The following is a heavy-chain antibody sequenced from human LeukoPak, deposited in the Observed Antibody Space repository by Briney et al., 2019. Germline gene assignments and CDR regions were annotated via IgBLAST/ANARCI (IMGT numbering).Heavy chain of an antibody. Sequence: PGGSLRLSCAASGFTFSTFAMVWVRQPPGKGLEWVSSISVGSIFLNYADSVKGRFIISRDDAKNLLYLQMNRLSAEDTAVYYCVYHNDHFPNWGQGARVTVSS. J-gene: IGHJ4*02. D-gene: IGHD3-10*01. CDR1: GFTFSTFA. V-gene: IGHV3-21*06. CDR3: VYHNDHFPN. CDR2: ISVGSIFL.